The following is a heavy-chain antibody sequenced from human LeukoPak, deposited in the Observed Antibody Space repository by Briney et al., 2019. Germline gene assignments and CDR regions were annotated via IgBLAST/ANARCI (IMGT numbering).Heavy chain of an antibody. CDR3: ARVDYYGSNGYYNHDAFDI. CDR2: IYTSGDT. V-gene: IGHV4-4*07. CDR1: GGSISTYY. J-gene: IGHJ3*02. D-gene: IGHD3-22*01. Sequence: SETLSLTCTVSGGSISTYYWSWIRQPAGKGLEWIGRIYTSGDTNYSPSLKSRVTMSVDTSKNQFSLKLSSVTAADTAVYYCARVDYYGSNGYYNHDAFDIWGQGTMVTVSS.